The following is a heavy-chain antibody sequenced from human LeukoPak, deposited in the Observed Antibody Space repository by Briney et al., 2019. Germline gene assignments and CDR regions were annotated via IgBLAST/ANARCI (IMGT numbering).Heavy chain of an antibody. CDR3: ARSLNYYSGNYQLYDY. J-gene: IGHJ4*02. D-gene: IGHD1-26*01. V-gene: IGHV1-18*01. CDR1: DYTFTNYG. Sequence: ASVKVSCKASDYTFTNYGISWVRQAPGQGLEWMGWISGYNGNTKYAQKFQGRVTMTTDTSTTTAYIELRSLRSDDTAVYYCARSLNYYSGNYQLYDYWGQGTLVTVSS. CDR2: ISGYNGNT.